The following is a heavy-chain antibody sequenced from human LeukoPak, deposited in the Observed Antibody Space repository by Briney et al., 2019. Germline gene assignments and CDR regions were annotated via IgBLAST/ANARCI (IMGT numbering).Heavy chain of an antibody. CDR2: IYSGGST. D-gene: IGHD3-3*01. J-gene: IGHJ5*02. CDR3: ARDAGYYDFWSGGFDP. V-gene: IGHV3-66*02. Sequence: PGGSLRLSCAASGFTVSSNYMSWVRQAPGKGLEWVSVIYSGGSTYYADSVKGRFTVSRDNSKNTLYLQMNSLRAEDTAVYYCARDAGYYDFWSGGFDPCGQATLVTVSS. CDR1: GFTVSSNY.